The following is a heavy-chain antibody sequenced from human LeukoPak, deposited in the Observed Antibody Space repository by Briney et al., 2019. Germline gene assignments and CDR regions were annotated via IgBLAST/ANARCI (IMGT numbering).Heavy chain of an antibody. CDR3: ARGRSNYYGMDV. J-gene: IGHJ6*02. CDR1: DGSINSYY. D-gene: IGHD1-26*01. Sequence: SETLSLTRSVSDGSINSYYWNWIRRPPGKGLEWIGYIYYNGNTNYSPSLKGRVTMSVDTSKNLFSLKVSSVTAADTAVYYCARGRSNYYGMDVWGQGTTVTVSS. CDR2: IYYNGNT. V-gene: IGHV4-59*01.